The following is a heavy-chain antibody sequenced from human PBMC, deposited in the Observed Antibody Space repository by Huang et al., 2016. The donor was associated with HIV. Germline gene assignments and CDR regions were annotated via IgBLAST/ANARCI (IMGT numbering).Heavy chain of an antibody. V-gene: IGHV1-69*13. D-gene: IGHD3-22*01. J-gene: IGHJ4*02. CDR2: IIPIVGTA. CDR1: GGTFSSYA. CDR3: ARARGYYDSSVSYYFDY. Sequence: QVQLVQSGAEVKKPGSSVKVSCKASGGTFSSYAISWVRQAPGQGLGVRGGIIPIVGTANYAQKFQGRVTITADESTSTAYMELSSLRSEDTAVYYCARARGYYDSSVSYYFDYWGQGTLVTVSS.